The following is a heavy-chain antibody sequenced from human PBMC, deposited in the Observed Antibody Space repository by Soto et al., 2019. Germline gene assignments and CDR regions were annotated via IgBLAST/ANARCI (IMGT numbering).Heavy chain of an antibody. J-gene: IGHJ4*02. V-gene: IGHV1-69*13. CDR1: GGTFSSYA. CDR2: IIPIFGTE. D-gene: IGHD4-17*01. Sequence: ASVKVSCKASGGTFSSYAISWVRQAPGQGLEWMGGIIPIFGTENYAQKFHGRVTITADESTSTAYMELSSLRSEEPAVYYCARVDPTTVVTYSGGQGTLVTVSS. CDR3: ARVDPTTVVTYS.